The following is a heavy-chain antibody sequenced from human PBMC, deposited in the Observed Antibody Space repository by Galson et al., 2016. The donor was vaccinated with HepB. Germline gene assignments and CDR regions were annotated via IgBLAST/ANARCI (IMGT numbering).Heavy chain of an antibody. D-gene: IGHD2/OR15-2a*01. J-gene: IGHJ5*02. CDR1: GDSVSSNSAA. V-gene: IGHV6-1*01. CDR2: TYYRSKWYN. Sequence: CAISGDSVSSNSAAWTWIRQSPLRGLEWLGRTYYRSKWYNDYAVSVKSRISIHPDTSKNQFSLQLNSVTPEDTAVHYCARVRCSTFRCQNWFDPWGQGTLVTVSS. CDR3: ARVRCSTFRCQNWFDP.